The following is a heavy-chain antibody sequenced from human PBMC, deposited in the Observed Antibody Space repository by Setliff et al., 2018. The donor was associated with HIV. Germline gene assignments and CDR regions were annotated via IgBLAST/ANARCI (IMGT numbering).Heavy chain of an antibody. CDR2: FHYSGST. CDR3: ARVEAPGRGATYGMDV. V-gene: IGHV4-38-2*01. J-gene: IGHJ6*02. CDR1: GYSISNGYY. D-gene: IGHD3-10*01. Sequence: PSETLSLTCAVSGYSISNGYYWGWLRQSPGKGLEWIGSFHYSGSTSYNPSLRSRVTISVDTSKNQLSLKLTSVTAADTATYYCARVEAPGRGATYGMDVWGQGTTVTVSS.